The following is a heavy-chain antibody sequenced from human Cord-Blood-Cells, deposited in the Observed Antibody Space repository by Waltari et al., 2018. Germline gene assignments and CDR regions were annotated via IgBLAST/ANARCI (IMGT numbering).Heavy chain of an antibody. CDR1: GGSCRGYY. V-gene: IGHV4-34*01. J-gene: IGHJ4*02. CDR3: ARHKSNFDY. Sequence: VQLQQWGAGLLKPSETLSLTCAVCGGSCRGYYWGWIRQPPGKGMEWIGEIKQSGSTNYNPSLKSRVTISVDASKNQFSLKLSAMTAADTAAYYCARHKSNFDYWGQGTLVTVSS. CDR2: IKQSGST.